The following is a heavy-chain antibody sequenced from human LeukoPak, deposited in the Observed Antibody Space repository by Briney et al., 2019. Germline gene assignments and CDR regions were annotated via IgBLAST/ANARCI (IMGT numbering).Heavy chain of an antibody. CDR2: IYYSGST. J-gene: IGHJ3*02. V-gene: IGHV4-59*01. Sequence: PSETLSLTCTVSGGSISSYYWSWIRQPPGKGLEWIGYIYYSGSTNYNPSLKSRVTISVDTSKNQFPLKLSSVTAADTAVYYCAGSFITGTTYGAFDIWGQGTMVTVSS. CDR3: AGSFITGTTYGAFDI. D-gene: IGHD1-7*01. CDR1: GGSISSYY.